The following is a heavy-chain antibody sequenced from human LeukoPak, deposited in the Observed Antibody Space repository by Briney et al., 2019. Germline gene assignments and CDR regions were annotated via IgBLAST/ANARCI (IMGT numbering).Heavy chain of an antibody. Sequence: GGSLRLSCAASGFTFSSYWMHWVRQAPGKGLVWVSRINSDGSSTSYADSVKGRFTISRDNAKNTPYLQMNSLRAEDTAVYYCARSSVSGWYYSYYFDYWGQGTLVTVSS. CDR1: GFTFSSYW. CDR3: ARSSVSGWYYSYYFDY. V-gene: IGHV3-74*01. CDR2: INSDGSST. J-gene: IGHJ4*02. D-gene: IGHD6-19*01.